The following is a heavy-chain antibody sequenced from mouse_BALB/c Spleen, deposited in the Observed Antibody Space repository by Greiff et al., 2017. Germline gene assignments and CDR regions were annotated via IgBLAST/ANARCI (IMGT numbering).Heavy chain of an antibody. CDR3: ARDDYDDGYYFDY. V-gene: IGHV1-9*01. Sequence: VQLQQSGAELMKPGASVKISCKATGYTFSSYWIEWVKQRPGHGLEWIGEILPGSGSTYYNEKFKGKATFTADTSSNTAYMQLSSLTSEDSAVYYCARDDYDDGYYFDYWGQGTTLTVSS. D-gene: IGHD2-4*01. CDR1: GYTFSSYW. J-gene: IGHJ2*01. CDR2: ILPGSGST.